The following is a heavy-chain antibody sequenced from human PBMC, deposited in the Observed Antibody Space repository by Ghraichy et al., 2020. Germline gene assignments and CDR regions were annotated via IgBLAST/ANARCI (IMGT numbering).Heavy chain of an antibody. CDR2: INHSGST. CDR1: GGSFSGYY. V-gene: IGHV4-34*01. J-gene: IGHJ5*02. CDR3: ARRPTIAARSLGFDP. Sequence: SQTLSLTCAVYGGSFSGYYWSWIRQPPGKGLEWIGEINHSGSTNYNPSLKSRVTISVDTSKNQFSLKLSSVTAADTAVYYCARRPTIAARSLGFDPWGQGTLVTVSS. D-gene: IGHD6-6*01.